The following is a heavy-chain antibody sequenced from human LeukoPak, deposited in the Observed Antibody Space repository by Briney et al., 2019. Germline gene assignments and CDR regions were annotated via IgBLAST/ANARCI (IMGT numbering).Heavy chain of an antibody. V-gene: IGHV3-64*01. CDR3: ARAAEYRDYYFDY. CDR1: GFTFSSYA. CDR2: ISSNGGNT. Sequence: GGSLRLSCAASGFTFSSYAMHWVRQAPGEGLEYVSAISSNGGNTYYANSVKGRFTISRDNSKNTLYLQMGSLRAEDMAVYYCARAAEYRDYYFDYWGQGTLVTVSS. J-gene: IGHJ4*02. D-gene: IGHD3-16*02.